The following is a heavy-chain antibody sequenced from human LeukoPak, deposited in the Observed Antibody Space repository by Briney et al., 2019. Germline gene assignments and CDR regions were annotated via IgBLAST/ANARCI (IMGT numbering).Heavy chain of an antibody. J-gene: IGHJ5*02. CDR1: GGTFSSYA. CDR3: ARGPLVVVNWFDP. Sequence: SVKVSCKASGGTFSSYAISWVRQAPGQGLEWMGRIIPIFGTANYAQKFQGRVTITTDESTSTAYMELSSLRFEDTAVYYCARGPLVVVNWFDPWGQGTLVTVSS. D-gene: IGHD2-15*01. V-gene: IGHV1-69*05. CDR2: IIPIFGTA.